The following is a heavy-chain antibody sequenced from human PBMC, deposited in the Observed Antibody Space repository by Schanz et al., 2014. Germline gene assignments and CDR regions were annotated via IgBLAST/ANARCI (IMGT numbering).Heavy chain of an antibody. J-gene: IGHJ3*01. Sequence: QVQLVQSAPEVKKPGASVKVSCKASGYSFTTYGLNWVRQAPGQGPEWMGWISAFDDKTDYAQNFQGRLIMTTDTYTTTVYMDLRGLRSGDTAVYDCARETTIITGGAFDVWGQGTMVTVSS. D-gene: IGHD3-9*01. CDR1: GYSFTTYG. V-gene: IGHV1-18*01. CDR3: ARETTIITGGAFDV. CDR2: ISAFDDKT.